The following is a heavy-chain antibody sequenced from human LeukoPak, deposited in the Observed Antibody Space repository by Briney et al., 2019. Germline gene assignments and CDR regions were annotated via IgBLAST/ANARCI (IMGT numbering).Heavy chain of an antibody. CDR1: GGSFSGYY. V-gene: IGHV4-34*01. CDR3: AREAAAAGYWPLRYYYMDV. CDR2: INHSGST. D-gene: IGHD6-13*01. Sequence: PETLSLTCAVYGGSFSGYYWSWIRQPPGKGLEWIGEINHSGSTNYNPSLKSRVTISVDTSKNQFSLKLSSVTAADTAVYYCAREAAAAGYWPLRYYYMDVWGKGTTVTVSS. J-gene: IGHJ6*03.